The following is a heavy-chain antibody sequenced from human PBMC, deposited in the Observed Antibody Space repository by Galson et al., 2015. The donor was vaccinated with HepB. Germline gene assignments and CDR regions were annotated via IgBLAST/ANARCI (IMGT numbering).Heavy chain of an antibody. V-gene: IGHV5-51*01. D-gene: IGHD3-22*01. Sequence: QSGAEVKKPGESLKISCKGSGYSFTSYWIGWVRQMPGKGLEWMGIIYPGDSDTRYSPSFQGQVTISADKSISTAYLQWSSLKASDTAMYYCARRRRTYDSSGYYPYYFDYWGQGTLVTVSS. CDR3: ARRRRTYDSSGYYPYYFDY. CDR2: IYPGDSDT. J-gene: IGHJ4*02. CDR1: GYSFTSYW.